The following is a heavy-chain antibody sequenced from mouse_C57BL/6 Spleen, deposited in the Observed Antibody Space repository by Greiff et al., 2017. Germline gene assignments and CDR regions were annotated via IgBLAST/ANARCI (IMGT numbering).Heavy chain of an antibody. CDR1: GFTFTDYY. CDR2: IRNKANGYTT. D-gene: IGHD2-3*01. J-gene: IGHJ1*03. CDR3: ARSTDDGCFDV. Sequence: EVKLQESGGGLVQPGGSLSLSCAASGFTFTDYYMSWVRQPPGKALEWLGFIRNKANGYTTEYSASVKGRFTISRDNSQSILYLQMHALRAEDSATYYCARSTDDGCFDVWGTGTTVTVSS. V-gene: IGHV7-3*01.